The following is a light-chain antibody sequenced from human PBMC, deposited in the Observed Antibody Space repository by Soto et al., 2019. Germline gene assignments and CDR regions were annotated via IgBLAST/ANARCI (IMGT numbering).Light chain of an antibody. CDR2: EVS. J-gene: IGLJ1*01. Sequence: QSVLTQPASVSGSPGQAITISCTGTSSDVGGYNYVSWYQQHPGKAPKVMIYEVSNRPSGVSNRFSGSKSGNTASLTISGLQAEDEADYYCRSYTSSSTDVFGTGTKLTVL. CDR1: SSDVGGYNY. V-gene: IGLV2-14*01. CDR3: RSYTSSSTDV.